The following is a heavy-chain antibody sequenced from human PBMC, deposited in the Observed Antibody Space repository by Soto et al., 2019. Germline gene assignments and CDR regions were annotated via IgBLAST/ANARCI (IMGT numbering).Heavy chain of an antibody. J-gene: IGHJ6*02. CDR2: IIPIFGTA. D-gene: IGHD6-19*01. CDR1: GGTFSSYA. Sequence: ASVKVSCKASGGTFSSYAISWVRQAPGQGLEWMGGIIPIFGTANYAQKFQGRVTITADESTSTAYMELSSLRSEDTAVYYCARVANHSSGWYYYYYGMDVWGQGTTVTVSS. CDR3: ARVANHSSGWYYYYYGMDV. V-gene: IGHV1-69*13.